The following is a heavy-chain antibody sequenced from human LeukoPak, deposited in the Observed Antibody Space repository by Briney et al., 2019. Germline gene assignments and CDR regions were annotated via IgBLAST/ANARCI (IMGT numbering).Heavy chain of an antibody. CDR1: GFTFSNAW. Sequence: GGSLRLSCAASGFTFSNAWMSWVRQAPGKGLEWVGRVKSKTDGGTTDYAAPVEGRFAISRDDIKNTLYLHMNSLKTEDTAVYYCTTHPRGYVVYWGQGTLVTVSS. V-gene: IGHV3-15*01. D-gene: IGHD6-25*01. CDR2: VKSKTDGGTT. CDR3: TTHPRGYVVY. J-gene: IGHJ4*02.